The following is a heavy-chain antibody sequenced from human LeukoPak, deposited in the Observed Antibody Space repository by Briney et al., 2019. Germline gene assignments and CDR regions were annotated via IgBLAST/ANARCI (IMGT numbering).Heavy chain of an antibody. CDR1: GFTFSSFA. D-gene: IGHD3-10*01. CDR3: AKGLLGFGELDMYYYYGMDV. CDR2: ISGVGAAT. J-gene: IGHJ6*02. Sequence: GGSLRLSCAASGFTFSSFAMTWVRQAPGKGLEWVARISGVGAATHYADSVKGRFTISRDNSKNTLYLQMNSLRAEDTAVYYCAKGLLGFGELDMYYYYGMDVWGQGTTVTVSS. V-gene: IGHV3-23*01.